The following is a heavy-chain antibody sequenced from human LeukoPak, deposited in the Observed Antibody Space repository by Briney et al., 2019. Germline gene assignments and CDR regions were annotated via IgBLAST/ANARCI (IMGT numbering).Heavy chain of an antibody. CDR1: GVTFSDYD. V-gene: IGHV3-48*02. D-gene: IGHD3-3*01. J-gene: IGHJ6*02. CDR2: VSTTGITK. CDR3: ARWSYDMDV. Sequence: GGSLRLSCAAPGVTFSDYDMNWVRQAPGKGLEWVSYVSTTGITKYYADSVKGRFTISRDNAKNSLYLQMNSLRDEDTAIYYCARWSYDMDVWGQGTTVTVSS.